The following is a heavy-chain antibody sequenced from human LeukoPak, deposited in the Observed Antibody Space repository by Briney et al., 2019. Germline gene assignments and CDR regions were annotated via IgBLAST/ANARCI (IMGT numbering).Heavy chain of an antibody. CDR1: GFTFVDYA. Sequence: GGSLRLSCTASGFTFVDYAMTWVRQAPGKGLEWVSAVNWNGGYTYYADSVKGRFTISRDDAKNSLYVQMNSLRAEDTALYYCARGSPARSSYWYFDLWGRGTLVTVSS. CDR3: ARGSPARSSYWYFDL. D-gene: IGHD6-19*01. V-gene: IGHV3-20*04. J-gene: IGHJ2*01. CDR2: VNWNGGYT.